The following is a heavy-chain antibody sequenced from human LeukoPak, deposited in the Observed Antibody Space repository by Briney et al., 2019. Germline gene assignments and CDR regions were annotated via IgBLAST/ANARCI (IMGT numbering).Heavy chain of an antibody. J-gene: IGHJ4*02. CDR2: IYYTGST. Sequence: SETLSLTCTVSGGSISSYYWSWIRQPPGKGLEWIGYIYYTGSTNYNPSLKSRVTISVDTSKNQFSLKLSPVTAADTAVYYCARVRQGSALLDYWGQGTLVTVSS. CDR1: GGSISSYY. V-gene: IGHV4-59*01. CDR3: ARVRQGSALLDY. D-gene: IGHD1-26*01.